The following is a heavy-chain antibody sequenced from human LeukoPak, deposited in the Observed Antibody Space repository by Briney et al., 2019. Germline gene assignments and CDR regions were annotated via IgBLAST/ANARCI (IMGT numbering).Heavy chain of an antibody. Sequence: GGSLRPSCAASGFIFDSFYMGWIRQVPGKGLDYIAFISASGAVPYYAESVKGRFTISRDNAKNSVSLQMNSLSADDTAVYYCARSLIVASEDYWGQGTLVTVSS. J-gene: IGHJ4*02. CDR3: ARSLIVASEDY. V-gene: IGHV3-11*04. D-gene: IGHD3-22*01. CDR1: GFIFDSFY. CDR2: ISASGAVP.